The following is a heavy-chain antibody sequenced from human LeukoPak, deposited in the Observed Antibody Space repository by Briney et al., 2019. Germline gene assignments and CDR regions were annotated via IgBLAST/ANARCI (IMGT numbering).Heavy chain of an antibody. CDR2: IRSKAYGGTT. CDR1: GFTFGDYA. J-gene: IGHJ4*02. Sequence: GRSLRLSCTASGFTFGDYAMSWFRQAPGKGLGWVGFIRSKAYGGTTEYAASVKGRFTIPRDDSKSIAYLQMNSLKTEDTAVYYCTRDLKEYYDYIWGSYLSCYFDYWGQGTLVTVSS. D-gene: IGHD3-16*01. CDR3: TRDLKEYYDYIWGSYLSCYFDY. V-gene: IGHV3-49*03.